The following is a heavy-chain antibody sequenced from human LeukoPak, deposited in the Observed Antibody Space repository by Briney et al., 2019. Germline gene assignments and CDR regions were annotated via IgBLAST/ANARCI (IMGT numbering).Heavy chain of an antibody. CDR3: AKDSDCTTTTCYDYYYYYMDD. Sequence: GGSLRLSCAASGFTFSSYGIHWVRQGPGKGLEWVAFIRFDGSYKYYADSVKGRFTISRDNSKNTLFLEMNSLRAEDTAVYYCAKDSDCTTTTCYDYYYYYMDDWAKGTTVTVSS. CDR1: GFTFSSYG. D-gene: IGHD2-2*01. V-gene: IGHV3-30*02. J-gene: IGHJ6*03. CDR2: IRFDGSYK.